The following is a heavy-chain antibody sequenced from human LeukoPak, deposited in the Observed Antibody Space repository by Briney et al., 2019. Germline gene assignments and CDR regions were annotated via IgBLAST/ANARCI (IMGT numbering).Heavy chain of an antibody. CDR2: IRSKAYGGTT. Sequence: GGSLRLSCAASGFTFGDYAMSWFRQAPGKGLEWVGFIRSKAYGGTTEYAASVKGRFTISRDDSKSIAYLQMNSLKTEDAAVYYCTRERHYDSSGYLDYWGQGTLVTVSS. CDR3: TRERHYDSSGYLDY. V-gene: IGHV3-49*03. CDR1: GFTFGDYA. J-gene: IGHJ4*02. D-gene: IGHD3-22*01.